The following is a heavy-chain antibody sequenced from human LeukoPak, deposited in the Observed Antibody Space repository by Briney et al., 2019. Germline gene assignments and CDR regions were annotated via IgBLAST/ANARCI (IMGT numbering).Heavy chain of an antibody. J-gene: IGHJ6*03. CDR1: GYTFTSYD. CDR3: ASRAPYDSSGYYYYYYMDV. V-gene: IGHV1-8*01. D-gene: IGHD3-22*01. CDR2: MNPNSGNT. Sequence: ASVKVSCKASGYTFTSYDINWVRQATGQGLEWMGWMNPNSGNTGYAQKFQGRVTMTRNTSISTAYMELSSLRSEDTAVYSCASRAPYDSSGYYYYYYMDVWGKGTTVTVSS.